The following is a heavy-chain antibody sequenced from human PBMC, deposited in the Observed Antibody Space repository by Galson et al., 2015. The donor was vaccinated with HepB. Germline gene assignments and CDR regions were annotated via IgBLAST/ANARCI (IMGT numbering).Heavy chain of an antibody. D-gene: IGHD3-22*01. CDR3: ARDSRTYYYDSSGYS. Sequence: SLRLSCAASGFTFSSYEMNWVRQAPGKGLEWVSYISSSGSTIYYADSVKGRFTISRDNAKNSLYLQMNSLRAEDTAVYYCARDSRTYYYDSSGYSWGQGTLVTVSS. CDR1: GFTFSSYE. V-gene: IGHV3-48*03. J-gene: IGHJ4*02. CDR2: ISSSGSTI.